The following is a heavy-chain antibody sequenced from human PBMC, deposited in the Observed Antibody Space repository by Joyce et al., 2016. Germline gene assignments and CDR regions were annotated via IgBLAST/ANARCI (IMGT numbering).Heavy chain of an antibody. J-gene: IGHJ6*03. D-gene: IGHD5-24*01. CDR3: ASGDGDDSLDYLDV. V-gene: IGHV4-31*03. Sequence: QVQLQESGPGLVRPSQTLSLTCTVSGGSISSGGYYWTWIRQHPGKGLEWIGYIYYNGIAFYSPSLKSRLTLSLDTSKNHFSLKLSAVTAADTAVYYCASGDGDDSLDYLDVWGKGTTVTVSS. CDR2: IYYNGIA. CDR1: GGSISSGGYY.